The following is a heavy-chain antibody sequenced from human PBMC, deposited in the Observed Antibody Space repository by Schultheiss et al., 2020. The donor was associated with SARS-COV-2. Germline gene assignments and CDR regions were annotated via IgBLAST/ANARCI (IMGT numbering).Heavy chain of an antibody. V-gene: IGHV4-59*01. CDR3: ARSVGANLFDY. J-gene: IGHJ4*02. D-gene: IGHD1-26*01. CDR2: IYYSGST. Sequence: SETLSLTCTVSGGSISSYYWSWIRQPPGKGLEWIGYIYYSGSTNYNPSLKSRVTISVDTSKNQFSLKLSSVTAADTAVYYCARSVGANLFDYWGQGTLVTVSS. CDR1: GGSISSYY.